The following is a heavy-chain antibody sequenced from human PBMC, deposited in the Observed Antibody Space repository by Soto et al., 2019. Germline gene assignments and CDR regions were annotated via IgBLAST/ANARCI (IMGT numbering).Heavy chain of an antibody. V-gene: IGHV4-31*01. CDR2: IYYSGST. Sequence: QVQLQESGPGLVKPSQTLSLTCTVSGGSISSGGYYWSWIRQHPGKGLEWIGYIYYSGSTYYNPSLKSLVTISVDTSKNQFSLKLSSVTAADTAVYYCARGIAAAGYFDYWGQGTLVTVSS. CDR1: GGSISSGGYY. J-gene: IGHJ4*02. CDR3: ARGIAAAGYFDY. D-gene: IGHD6-13*01.